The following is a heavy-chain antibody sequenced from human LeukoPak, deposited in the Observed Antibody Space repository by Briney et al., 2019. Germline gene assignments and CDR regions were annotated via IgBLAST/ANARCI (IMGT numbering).Heavy chain of an antibody. V-gene: IGHV4-61*01. CDR3: ARGTGSYYDY. CDR1: GGSVNSGNYY. Sequence: PSETLSLTCTVSGGSVNSGNYYWSWIRQPPGKGLEWIGYIYYSGTTNYNPSLKSRVTISADASKNQFSLRLRSVTAADTAVYYCARGTGSYYDYWGQGTLVTVSS. D-gene: IGHD3/OR15-3a*01. J-gene: IGHJ4*02. CDR2: IYYSGTT.